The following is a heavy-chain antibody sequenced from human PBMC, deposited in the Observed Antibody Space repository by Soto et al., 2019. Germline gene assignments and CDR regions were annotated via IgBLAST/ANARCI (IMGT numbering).Heavy chain of an antibody. V-gene: IGHV1-18*01. J-gene: IGHJ4*02. CDR2: INGYTGNT. CDR3: ARGGEYYYGSGSYPTDY. D-gene: IGHD3-10*01. Sequence: ASVKVSCKASGYTFTSYGFSWVRQAPGQGFEWMGWINGYTGNTHYAQKFQGRVTMTTDTSTSTAYMELRSLRSDDTAVYYCARGGEYYYGSGSYPTDYWGQGTLVTVSS. CDR1: GYTFTSYG.